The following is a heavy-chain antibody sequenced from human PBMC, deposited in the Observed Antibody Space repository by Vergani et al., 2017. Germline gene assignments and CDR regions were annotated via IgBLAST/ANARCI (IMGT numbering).Heavy chain of an antibody. V-gene: IGHV3-23*01. CDR3: ARAPGRSGLTPFDAFDI. Sequence: EVQLLESGGGLVQPGGSLRLSCAASGFTFSSYAMSWVRQAPGKGLEWVSAISGSGGSTYYADSVKGRFTISRANSKNTLYRQMNSLRAEDTAVYYCARAPGRSGLTPFDAFDIWGQGKMVTVSS. CDR1: GFTFSSYA. D-gene: IGHD1-14*01. CDR2: ISGSGGST. J-gene: IGHJ3*02.